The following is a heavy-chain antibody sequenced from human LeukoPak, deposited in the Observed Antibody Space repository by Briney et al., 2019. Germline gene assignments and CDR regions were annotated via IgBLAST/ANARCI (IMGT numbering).Heavy chain of an antibody. CDR2: IYYSGST. J-gene: IGHJ6*03. V-gene: IGHV4-59*01. CDR3: ARTAPLTYGDYVGYYYYMDV. D-gene: IGHD4-17*01. CDR1: GGSISSYY. Sequence: PSETLSLTCTVSGGSISSYYWSWIRQPPGKGLEWIGYIYYSGSTNYNPSLKSRVTISVDTSKNQFSLKLSSVTAADTAVYYCARTAPLTYGDYVGYYYYMDVWGKGTTVTVSS.